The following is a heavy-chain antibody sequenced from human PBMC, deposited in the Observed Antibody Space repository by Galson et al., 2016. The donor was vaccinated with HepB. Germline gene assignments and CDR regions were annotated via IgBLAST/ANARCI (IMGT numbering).Heavy chain of an antibody. J-gene: IGHJ6*02. CDR2: IYSGGST. Sequence: SLRLSCAASGFTVSNNYMRWVRQAPGKGLEWVSLIYSGGSTYSADSVKGRFTISRDSSKNILYLQMKSLRDEDTAVYYCAKRPYSYGWHYGMDVWGQGTTVTVYS. V-gene: IGHV3-66*04. CDR1: GFTVSNNY. CDR3: AKRPYSYGWHYGMDV. D-gene: IGHD5-18*01.